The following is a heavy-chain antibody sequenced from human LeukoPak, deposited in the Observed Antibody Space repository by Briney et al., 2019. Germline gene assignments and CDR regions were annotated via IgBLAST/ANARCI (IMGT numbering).Heavy chain of an antibody. Sequence: SGGSLRLSCAASGFTFDDYAMHWVRQAPGKGREWVSGISWNSGSIGYADSVKGRFTISRDNAKNSLYLQMNSLRAEDTALYYCAKDRYGDYPDALDYWGQGTLVTVSS. CDR1: GFTFDDYA. J-gene: IGHJ4*02. CDR2: ISWNSGSI. D-gene: IGHD4-17*01. V-gene: IGHV3-9*01. CDR3: AKDRYGDYPDALDY.